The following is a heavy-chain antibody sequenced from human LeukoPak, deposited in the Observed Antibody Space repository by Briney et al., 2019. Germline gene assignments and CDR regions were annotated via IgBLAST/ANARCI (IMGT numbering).Heavy chain of an antibody. CDR2: VYYTGST. D-gene: IGHD6-6*01. CDR3: ARKGSNSSTQFDY. CDR1: GNSITSSY. J-gene: IGHJ4*02. V-gene: IGHV4-59*08. Sequence: SDPLSFTVSVFGNSITSSYWSWIRQPPGKALEWIGYVYYTGSTSYNPSLNSPVTISVDTSKNQFSPSLSSVTAPDTALYYCARKGSNSSTQFDYWGKETLVTVS.